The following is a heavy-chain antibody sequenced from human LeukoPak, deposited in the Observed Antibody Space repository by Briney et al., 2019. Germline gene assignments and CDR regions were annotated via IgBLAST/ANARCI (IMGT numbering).Heavy chain of an antibody. CDR3: ARNNIAVAGKGSWFDP. J-gene: IGHJ5*02. Sequence: SETLSLTCTVSGGSISSYYWSWIRQPPGKGLEWIGYIYYSGSTNYNPSLKSRVTISVDTSKNQFSLKLSSVTAADTAVYNCARNNIAVAGKGSWFDPWGQGTLVTVPS. V-gene: IGHV4-59*01. CDR1: GGSISSYY. CDR2: IYYSGST. D-gene: IGHD6-19*01.